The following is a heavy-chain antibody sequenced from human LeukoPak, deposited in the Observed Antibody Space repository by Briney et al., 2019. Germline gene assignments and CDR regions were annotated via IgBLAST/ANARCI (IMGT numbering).Heavy chain of an antibody. V-gene: IGHV3-53*01. D-gene: IGHD6-13*01. CDR2: IYSGGST. CDR1: GFTVSSNY. CDR3: ARGIAAAGTAFDY. J-gene: IGHJ4*02. Sequence: PGGSLRLSCAASGFTVSSNYMSWVRQAPGKGLDWVSVIYSGGSTYYADSVKGRFTISRDNSKNTLYLQMNSLRAEDTAVYYRARGIAAAGTAFDYWGQGTLVTVSS.